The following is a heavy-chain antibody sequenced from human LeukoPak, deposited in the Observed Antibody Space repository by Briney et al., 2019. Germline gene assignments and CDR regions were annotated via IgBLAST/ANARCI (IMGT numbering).Heavy chain of an antibody. D-gene: IGHD3-22*01. CDR3: ARDHATYYYDSSGYYDY. V-gene: IGHV3-48*03. CDR1: GFTFSNYE. CDR2: ISRSGATI. Sequence: QSGGSLRLSCAASGFTFSNYEMNWVRQAPGKGLEWVSFISRSGATIYYADSVKGRFTISRDNAKNSLYLQMNSLRAEDTAVYYCARDHATYYYDSSGYYDYWGQGTLVTVSS. J-gene: IGHJ4*02.